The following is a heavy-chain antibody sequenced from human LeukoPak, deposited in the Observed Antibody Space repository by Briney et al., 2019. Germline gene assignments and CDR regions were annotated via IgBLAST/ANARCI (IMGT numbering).Heavy chain of an antibody. V-gene: IGHV3-23*01. CDR2: ISGSGGST. CDR1: GFTFSSYA. Sequence: GGSLRLSCAASGFTFSSYAMSWVRQAPGKGLEWVSAISGSGGSTYYADSVKGRFTISRDNSKNTLYLQMNSLRAEDTAVYYCAKVPRRFLEWLGTFQHWGQGTLVTVSS. D-gene: IGHD3-3*01. CDR3: AKVPRRFLEWLGTFQH. J-gene: IGHJ1*01.